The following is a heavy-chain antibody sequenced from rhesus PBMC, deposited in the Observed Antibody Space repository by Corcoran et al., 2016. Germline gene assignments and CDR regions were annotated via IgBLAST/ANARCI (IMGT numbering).Heavy chain of an antibody. CDR2: MSGSSGST. Sequence: QLQLQESGPGLVKPSETLSLTCGVSGGSISSHYWSWIRQPPGKGVEWVGRMSGSSGSTDYNPSLQVRITISRDTSKNQFYRTLTSVTAADTAVYYCASHGGTYTVRFDVWGAGVLVSVSS. D-gene: IGHD1-44*01. CDR1: GGSISSHY. CDR3: ASHGGTYTVRFDV. V-gene: IGHV4-173*01. J-gene: IGHJ5-1*01.